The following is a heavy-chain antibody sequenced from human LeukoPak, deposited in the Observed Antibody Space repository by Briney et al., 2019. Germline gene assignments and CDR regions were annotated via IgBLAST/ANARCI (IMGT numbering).Heavy chain of an antibody. CDR3: ARDYRLAAFDI. CDR2: INSDGSST. Sequence: GGSLRLSCAASGFTFSSYWMHWVRHAPGKGLVWVSRINSDGSSTIYADSVKGRFTISRDNAKNTLYLQMNSLRAEDTAVYYCARDYRLAAFDIWGQGTMVTVSS. J-gene: IGHJ3*02. V-gene: IGHV3-74*01. CDR1: GFTFSSYW.